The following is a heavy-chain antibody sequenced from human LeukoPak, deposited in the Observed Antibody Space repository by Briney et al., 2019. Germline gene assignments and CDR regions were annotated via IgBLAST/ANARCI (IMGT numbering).Heavy chain of an antibody. CDR2: IYYSGST. Sequence: SETLSLTCTVSGGSISSDYWSWIRQPPGKGLEWIGHIYYSGSTNYNPSLKSRVTISVDTSKNQFSLKLSSVTAADTAVYYCARGGYYDSSGYLGYYYYYMDVWGKGTTVTISS. CDR3: ARGGYYDSSGYLGYYYYYMDV. V-gene: IGHV4-59*12. J-gene: IGHJ6*03. D-gene: IGHD3-22*01. CDR1: GGSISSDY.